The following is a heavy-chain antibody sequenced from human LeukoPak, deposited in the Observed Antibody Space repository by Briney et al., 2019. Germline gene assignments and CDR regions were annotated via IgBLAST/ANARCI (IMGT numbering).Heavy chain of an antibody. J-gene: IGHJ4*02. CDR3: ARGPLGGQFHN. CDR2: INHSGST. Sequence: SETLSLTCAVYGGSFSGYYWSWIRQPPGKGLEWIGEINHSGSTNYNPSLKSRVTIPVDTSKNQFSLKLSSVTAADTAVYYCARGPLGGQFHNWGQGTLVTVSS. V-gene: IGHV4-34*01. D-gene: IGHD3-16*01. CDR1: GGSFSGYY.